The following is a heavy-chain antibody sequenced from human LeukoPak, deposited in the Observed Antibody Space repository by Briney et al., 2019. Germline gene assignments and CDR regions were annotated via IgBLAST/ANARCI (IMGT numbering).Heavy chain of an antibody. CDR1: GFTFSSYS. CDR2: ISYDGSNK. J-gene: IGHJ4*02. D-gene: IGHD3-10*01. Sequence: GRSLRLSCAASGFTFSSYSVQGVRQAPGKGLVWVAVISYDGSNKYYADSVKGRFTISRDNSKNPLYLQMNSLRAEDTAVYYCARGQDGSGSRRYYFDYWGQGTLVTVSS. V-gene: IGHV3-30*04. CDR3: ARGQDGSGSRRYYFDY.